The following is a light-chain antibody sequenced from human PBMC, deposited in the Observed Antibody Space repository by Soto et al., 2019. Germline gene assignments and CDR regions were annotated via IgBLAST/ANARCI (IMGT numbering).Light chain of an antibody. CDR1: QGMSSY. CDR2: AAY. CDR3: QQVDTSHS. V-gene: IGKV1-9*01. Sequence: IQVTQSPSSLSASVGDRITITCRVSQGMSSYLAWYQQKPGKAPKLPIYAAYTLQSGVPSRFSGGGSGPDFTLTISNLQPEDIATYYCQQVDTSHSFGGGTKVEIK. J-gene: IGKJ4*01.